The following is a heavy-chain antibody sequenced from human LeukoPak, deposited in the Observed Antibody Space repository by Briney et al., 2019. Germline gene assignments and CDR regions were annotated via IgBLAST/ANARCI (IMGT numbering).Heavy chain of an antibody. CDR2: IYLSGST. CDR3: ARISPGAFDI. Sequence: PETLSLTCALSGYSTSSGYYWGWIRQPPGKGLGWIGIIYLSGSTYYSPSLKSRVTISAGTSKNQFSLRLSSVTAADTAISYCARISPGAFDIWGQGRMVGVCS. J-gene: IGHJ3*02. V-gene: IGHV4-38-2*01. CDR1: GYSTSSGYY. D-gene: IGHD2-15*01.